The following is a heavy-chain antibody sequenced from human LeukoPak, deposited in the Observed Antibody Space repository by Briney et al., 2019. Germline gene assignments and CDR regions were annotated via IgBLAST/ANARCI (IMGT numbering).Heavy chain of an antibody. J-gene: IGHJ5*02. V-gene: IGHV3-13*01. CDR2: IGTTDNT. Sequence: GGSLRLSCVVSGFTFNRCWMNWVRQPTGKGLEWVSAIGTTDNTYYIDSVKGRFTISRENAKNSLYLQMNSLRAEDTAIYYCARVPTNSWYNWFDPWGQGTLVTVSS. D-gene: IGHD2-8*01. CDR3: ARVPTNSWYNWFDP. CDR1: GFTFNRCW.